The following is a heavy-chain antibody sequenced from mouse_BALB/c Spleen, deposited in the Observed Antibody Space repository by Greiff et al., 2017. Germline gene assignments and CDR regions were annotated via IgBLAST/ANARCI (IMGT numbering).Heavy chain of an antibody. CDR3: ARYGYPYYFDY. CDR2: IDPANGNT. J-gene: IGHJ2*01. D-gene: IGHD2-2*01. Sequence: VQLKESGAELVKPGASVKLSCTASGFNIKDTYMHWVKQRPEQGLEWIGRIDPANGNTKYDPKFQGKATITADTSSNTAYLQLSSLTSEDTAVYYCARYGYPYYFDYWGQGTTLTVSS. V-gene: IGHV14-3*02. CDR1: GFNIKDTY.